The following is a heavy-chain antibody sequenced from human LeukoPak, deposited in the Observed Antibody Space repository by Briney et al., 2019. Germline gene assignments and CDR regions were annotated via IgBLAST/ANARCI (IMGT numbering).Heavy chain of an antibody. CDR2: INPSGGST. V-gene: IGHV1-46*01. Sequence: ASVKVSCKASGYTFTSYYIHWVRQAPGQGLEWMGIINPSGGSTSYAQKFQGRVTMTRDMSTSTVYMELSSLRSEDTAVYYCARRPPPSAANMGFDYWGQGTIVIVSS. D-gene: IGHD2-8*01. CDR1: GYTFTSYY. J-gene: IGHJ4*02. CDR3: ARRPPPSAANMGFDY.